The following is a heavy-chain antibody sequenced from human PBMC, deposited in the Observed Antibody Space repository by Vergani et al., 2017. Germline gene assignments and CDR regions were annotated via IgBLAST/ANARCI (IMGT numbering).Heavy chain of an antibody. CDR1: GGSISSSSYY. D-gene: IGHD3-22*01. CDR3: ARHDGTQYYDSSGYIDY. V-gene: IGHV4-39*01. J-gene: IGHJ4*02. Sequence: QLQLQESGPGLVKPSETLSLTCTVSGGSISSSSYYWGWIRQPPGKGLEWIGSIYYSGSTYYNPSLKSRVTISVDTSKNQFSLKLSSVTAADTAVYYCARHDGTQYYDSSGYIDYWGQGTLVTVSS. CDR2: IYYSGST.